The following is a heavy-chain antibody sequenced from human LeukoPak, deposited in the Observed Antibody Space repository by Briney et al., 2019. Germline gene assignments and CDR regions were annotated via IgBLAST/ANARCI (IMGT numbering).Heavy chain of an antibody. CDR2: IYYSGST. J-gene: IGHJ4*02. CDR3: ASSYDSSGYYLVD. CDR1: GGSISSYY. V-gene: IGHV4-59*01. Sequence: SETLSLTCTVSGGSISSYYWSWIRQPPGKGLEWIGYIYYSGSTNYNPSLKSRVTISVDTSKNQFSLKLSPVTAADTAVYYCASSYDSSGYYLVDWGKGTLVTVSS. D-gene: IGHD3-22*01.